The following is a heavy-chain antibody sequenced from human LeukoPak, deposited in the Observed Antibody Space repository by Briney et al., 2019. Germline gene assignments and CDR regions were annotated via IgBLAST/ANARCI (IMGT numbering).Heavy chain of an antibody. Sequence: SEALSLTCTVSGRSISSYYWSWIRQPPGGGLEWIGYIYYSGSTNYNPSLKSRVTISVGTSKNQFSLRLTSVTAADTAVDYCVRQTGSGLFILPGGQGTLVTVSS. D-gene: IGHD3/OR15-3a*01. CDR2: IYYSGST. CDR1: GRSISSYY. CDR3: VRQTGSGLFILP. J-gene: IGHJ4*02. V-gene: IGHV4-59*08.